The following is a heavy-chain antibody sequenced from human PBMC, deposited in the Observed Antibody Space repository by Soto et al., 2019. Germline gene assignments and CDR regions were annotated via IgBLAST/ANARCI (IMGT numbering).Heavy chain of an antibody. CDR1: GFTFSAFP. V-gene: IGHV3-21*01. Sequence: EVQLVESGGGLVKPGGSLRLSCEASGFTFSAFPMNWFRQAPGKGLQWVSSFSSGGSFISYADSVRGRFTISRDNAKNSLYLQVDSLRAEDTAVFFCARGSRRTFDYWGQGTLVTVSS. CDR3: ARGSRRTFDY. J-gene: IGHJ4*02. CDR2: FSSGGSFI. D-gene: IGHD6-13*01.